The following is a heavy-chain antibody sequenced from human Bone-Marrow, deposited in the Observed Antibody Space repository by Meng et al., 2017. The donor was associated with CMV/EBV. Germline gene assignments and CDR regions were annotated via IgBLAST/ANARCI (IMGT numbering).Heavy chain of an antibody. CDR1: GFTFDDYA. V-gene: IGHV3-9*01. D-gene: IGHD3-16*01. CDR2: ISWNGRNV. CDR3: AKGGQGPYPFDI. Sequence: SLKISCAASGFTFDDYAMHWVRQAPGKGLEWVSGISWNGRNVAYVDSVKGRFTISRDNAKKFLYLQMNTLRSEDTAVYYCAKGGQGPYPFDIWGQGTMATVS. J-gene: IGHJ3*02.